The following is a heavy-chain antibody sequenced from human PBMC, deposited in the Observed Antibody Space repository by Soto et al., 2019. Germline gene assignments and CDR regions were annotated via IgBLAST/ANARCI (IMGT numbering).Heavy chain of an antibody. D-gene: IGHD6-19*01. CDR1: GFSLSTSGVG. Sequence: QITLKESGPTLVKPTQTLTLTCTFSGFSLSTSGVGVGWIRQPPGKALEWLALIYWDDDKRYSSSLKSRPTITKDTSKNQVVLTMTNMDPVDTATYYCAQEGGGVAGFDYWGQGTLVTVSS. CDR3: AQEGGGVAGFDY. CDR2: IYWDDDK. V-gene: IGHV2-5*02. J-gene: IGHJ4*02.